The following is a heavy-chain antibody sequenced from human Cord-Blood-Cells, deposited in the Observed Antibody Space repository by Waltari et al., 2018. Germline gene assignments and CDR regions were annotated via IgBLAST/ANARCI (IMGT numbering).Heavy chain of an antibody. CDR1: GFTFSSYA. D-gene: IGHD3-22*01. Sequence: QVQLVESGGGVVQHGRSLRLYCAASGFTFSSYALPWVRPAPGKGLEWVAVISYDGSNKYYADSVKGRFTISRDNSKNTLYLQMNSLRAEDTAVYYCASTPYDSSGYYYYWGQGTLVTVSS. CDR3: ASTPYDSSGYYYY. J-gene: IGHJ4*02. V-gene: IGHV3-30-3*01. CDR2: ISYDGSNK.